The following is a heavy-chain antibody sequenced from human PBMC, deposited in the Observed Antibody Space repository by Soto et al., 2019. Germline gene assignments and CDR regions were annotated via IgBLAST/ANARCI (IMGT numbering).Heavy chain of an antibody. V-gene: IGHV5-51*01. D-gene: IGHD5-12*01. CDR1: GYTFTNYW. CDR3: AGRGPAEEWFAP. J-gene: IGHJ5*02. CDR2: VYPGDSDT. Sequence: EVQLVQSGAEVKKPGESLKISCKGSGYTFTNYWIGWVRQMPGKGLEWMGIVYPGDSDTRYNPSFQGQVTISADKSITTAYLQWSSQTAADTAIYYCAGRGPAEEWFAPWGQGTLVTVSS.